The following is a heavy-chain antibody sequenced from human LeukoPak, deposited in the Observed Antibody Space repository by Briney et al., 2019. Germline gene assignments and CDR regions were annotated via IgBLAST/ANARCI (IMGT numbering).Heavy chain of an antibody. J-gene: IGHJ6*03. Sequence: ASVKVSCKASGYTFTSYDINWVRQATGQGLEWMGWMNPNSGNTGYAQKFRGRVTITRNTSISTAYMELSSLRSEDTAVYYCARGAYGSGKYYYMDVWGKGTTVTVSS. V-gene: IGHV1-8*03. CDR2: MNPNSGNT. CDR1: GYTFTSYD. CDR3: ARGAYGSGKYYYMDV. D-gene: IGHD3-10*01.